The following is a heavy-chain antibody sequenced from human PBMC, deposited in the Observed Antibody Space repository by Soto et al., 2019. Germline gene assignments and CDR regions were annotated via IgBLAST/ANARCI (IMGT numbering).Heavy chain of an antibody. V-gene: IGHV3-74*01. CDR3: ARSYCSGGSCWGDDAFDI. Sequence: EVQLVDSGGGLVQPGGSLRLSCAASGFTFSSYWMHWVRQAPGKGLVWVSRINSDGSRPSYADSVEGRFTISRDNAKNTLHLQMHSLRAEDTAVYYCARSYCSGGSCWGDDAFDIWGQGTMVTVSS. J-gene: IGHJ3*02. CDR1: GFTFSSYW. D-gene: IGHD2-15*01. CDR2: INSDGSRP.